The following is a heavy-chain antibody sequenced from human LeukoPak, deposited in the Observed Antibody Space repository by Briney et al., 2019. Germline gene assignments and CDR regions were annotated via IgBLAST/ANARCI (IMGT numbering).Heavy chain of an antibody. Sequence: GASVKVSCKASGYTFTSYDINWVRQATGQGLEWMGWMNPNSGNTGYAQKFQGRVTMTRNTSISTAYMELSSLRSEDTAVYYCARHIVATIQPFFYYYYMDVWGKGTTVTVSS. CDR3: ARHIVATIQPFFYYYYMDV. J-gene: IGHJ6*03. D-gene: IGHD5-12*01. CDR1: GYTFTSYD. CDR2: MNPNSGNT. V-gene: IGHV1-8*01.